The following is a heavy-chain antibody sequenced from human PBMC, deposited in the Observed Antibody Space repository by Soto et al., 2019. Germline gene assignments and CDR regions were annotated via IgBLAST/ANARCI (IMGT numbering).Heavy chain of an antibody. CDR3: ARTSAAGKYYYVMDV. D-gene: IGHD6-13*01. V-gene: IGHV5-51*01. Sequence: GESLKISCTGSGYSFTIYLIGWVRQLPGKGLEWMGIIYPGDSDTRYSPSFQGQVTISADKSISTAYLQWSSLKASDTAMYYCARTSAAGKYYYVMDVGGQGTTVPVSS. J-gene: IGHJ6*02. CDR1: GYSFTIYL. CDR2: IYPGDSDT.